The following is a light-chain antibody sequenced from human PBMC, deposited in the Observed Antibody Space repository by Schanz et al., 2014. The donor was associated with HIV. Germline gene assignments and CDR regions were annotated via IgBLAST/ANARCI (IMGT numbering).Light chain of an antibody. Sequence: QSVLTQPASVSGSPGQSITISCSGTSSDIGGSDYVSWYQQHPGRAPKVLIYDVRDRPSGVSNRFSGSKSGNTASLTISGLQPEDEADYYCSSYTSSSTLVVFGGGTKLTVL. V-gene: IGLV2-14*03. J-gene: IGLJ2*01. CDR3: SSYTSSSTLVV. CDR1: SSDIGGSDY. CDR2: DVR.